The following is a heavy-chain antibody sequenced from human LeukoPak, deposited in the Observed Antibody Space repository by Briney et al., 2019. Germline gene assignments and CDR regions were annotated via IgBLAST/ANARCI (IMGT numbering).Heavy chain of an antibody. J-gene: IGHJ4*02. V-gene: IGHV4-34*01. Sequence: PSETLSLTCAVYGGSFSGYYWSWIRQPPGKGLEWIGEINHSGSTNYNPSLKSRVTISVDTSKNQFSLELSSVTAADTAVYYCARGFDSRNSGFPQNDYWGQGTLVTVSS. D-gene: IGHD4-23*01. CDR2: INHSGST. CDR1: GGSFSGYY. CDR3: ARGFDSRNSGFPQNDY.